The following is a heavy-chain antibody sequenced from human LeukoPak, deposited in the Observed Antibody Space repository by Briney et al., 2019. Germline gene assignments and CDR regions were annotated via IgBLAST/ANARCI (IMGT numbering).Heavy chain of an antibody. Sequence: GASVKVSCKVSGYTLTELSMHWVRQAPGKGLEWMGRFDPEDGETIYAQKFQGRVTMTADTSTDTVYMELSSLGSEDTAVYYCATEGKMVRGVYTDYWGQGTLVTVSS. CDR3: ATEGKMVRGVYTDY. CDR2: FDPEDGET. J-gene: IGHJ4*02. V-gene: IGHV1-24*01. D-gene: IGHD3-10*01. CDR1: GYTLTELS.